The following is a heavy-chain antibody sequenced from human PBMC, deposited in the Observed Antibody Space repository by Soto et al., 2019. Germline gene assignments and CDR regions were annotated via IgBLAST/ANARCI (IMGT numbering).Heavy chain of an antibody. CDR2: IWYDGSNK. V-gene: IGHV3-33*01. CDR1: GFTFSSYG. CDR3: ARVLGYQATPSYYYYYAMDV. D-gene: IGHD6-25*01. J-gene: IGHJ6*02. Sequence: GGSLRLSCAASGFTFSSYGMHWVRQAPGKGLEWVAVIWYDGSNKYYADSVKGRFTISRDNSKNTLYLQMNSLRAEDTAVYYCARVLGYQATPSYYYYYAMDVWGQGTTVTVSS.